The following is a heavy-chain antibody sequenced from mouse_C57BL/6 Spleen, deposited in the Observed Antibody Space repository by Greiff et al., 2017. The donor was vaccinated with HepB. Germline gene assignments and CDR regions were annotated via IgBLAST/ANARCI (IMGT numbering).Heavy chain of an antibody. D-gene: IGHD3-1*01. V-gene: IGHV1-53*01. J-gene: IGHJ4*01. Sequence: QVQLKQPGTELVKPGASVKLSCKASGYTFTSYWMHWVKQRPGQGLEWIGNINPSNGGTNYNEKFKSKATLTVDKSSSTAYMQLSSLTSEDSAVYYCARSGGPRRAMDYWGQGTSVTVSS. CDR1: GYTFTSYW. CDR3: ARSGGPRRAMDY. CDR2: INPSNGGT.